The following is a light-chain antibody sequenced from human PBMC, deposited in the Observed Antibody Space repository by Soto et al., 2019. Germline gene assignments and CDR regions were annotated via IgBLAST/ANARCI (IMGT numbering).Light chain of an antibody. CDR3: QLYGSYMFT. CDR2: DAS. CDR1: QDISNF. Sequence: EIVLAQSPATLSLSPGERATLSCRASQDISNFLAWYQQRPGQAPRLLIYDASNRATGIPARFSGSGSGTDFTLTIVGLEPEDFAIYHCQLYGSYMFTFGQGTKLEI. J-gene: IGKJ2*01. V-gene: IGKV3-11*01.